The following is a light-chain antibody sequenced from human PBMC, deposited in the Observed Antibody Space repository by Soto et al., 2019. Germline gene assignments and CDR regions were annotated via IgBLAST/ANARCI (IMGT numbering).Light chain of an antibody. CDR2: GAS. Sequence: EIVLTQSPGTLSLSPGERATLSCRASQSAGSSYLAWYQQKPGQAPRLLIYGASSRATGIPDRFSGSGSGTDFTLTISRLEPEDFAVYYCQQYGSSPTWTFGQGTKVEI. J-gene: IGKJ1*01. CDR3: QQYGSSPTWT. V-gene: IGKV3-20*01. CDR1: QSAGSSY.